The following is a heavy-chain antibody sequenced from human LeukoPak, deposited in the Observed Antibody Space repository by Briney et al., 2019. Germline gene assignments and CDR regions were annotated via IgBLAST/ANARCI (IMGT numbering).Heavy chain of an antibody. CDR2: IYYSGST. CDR1: GGSISSYY. CDR3: ARKDLLNWFDP. Sequence: SETLSLTCTVSGGSISSYYWSWIRQPPGKGLEWIGYIYYSGSTNYNPSLKSRVTISVDTSKNQFSLKLSSVTAADTAVYYCARKDLLNWFDPWGQGTLVTVSS. J-gene: IGHJ5*02. D-gene: IGHD2-15*01. V-gene: IGHV4-59*12.